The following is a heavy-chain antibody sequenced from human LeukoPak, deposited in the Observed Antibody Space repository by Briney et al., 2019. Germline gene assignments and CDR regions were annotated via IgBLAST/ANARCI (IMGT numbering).Heavy chain of an antibody. CDR3: ARGGRSSGLADAFDI. CDR2: INPSGGST. CDR1: GYTFTSYY. D-gene: IGHD3-22*01. Sequence: GASVKVSCKASGYTFTSYYMHWVRQAPGQGLEWMGIINPSGGSTSYAQKFQGRVTMTRDMSTSTVYMELSSLRSEDTAVYYCARGGRSSGLADAFDIWGQGTMVTVSS. J-gene: IGHJ3*02. V-gene: IGHV1-46*01.